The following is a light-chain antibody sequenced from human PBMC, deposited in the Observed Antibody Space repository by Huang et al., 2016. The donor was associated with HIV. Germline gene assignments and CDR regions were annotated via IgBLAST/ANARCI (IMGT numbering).Light chain of an antibody. CDR2: DAS. CDR1: QDISSW. J-gene: IGKJ4*01. V-gene: IGKV1-12*01. Sequence: DIQMTQSPSSVSASVGDRVVITCRASQDISSWGAWYQQRPGKAPELLIFDASTLQNGVPSRVSGSGSGTDFVLTISSLQPEDFATYYCQQASSFPLTFGGGTKVEIK. CDR3: QQASSFPLT.